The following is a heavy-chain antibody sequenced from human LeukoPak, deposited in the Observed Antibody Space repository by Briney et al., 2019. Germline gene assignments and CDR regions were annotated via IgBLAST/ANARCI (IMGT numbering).Heavy chain of an antibody. CDR1: GFAFNTQA. CDR2: MSLDGSSI. V-gene: IGHV3-30*15. Sequence: GGSLRLSCLASGFAFNTQAMHWVRQAPGKGLEWLAVMSLDGSSIYYADSVKGRFTISRDNSKNTLYLQMSSLRVEDTAVYYCARDRGKLRYFDLWGQGTLLAVSS. D-gene: IGHD3-9*01. CDR3: ARDRGKLRYFDL. J-gene: IGHJ4*02.